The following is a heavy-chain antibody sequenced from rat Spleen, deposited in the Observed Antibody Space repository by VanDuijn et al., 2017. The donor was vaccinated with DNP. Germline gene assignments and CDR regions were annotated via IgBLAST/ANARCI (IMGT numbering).Heavy chain of an antibody. CDR2: ISYDGGST. J-gene: IGHJ2*01. V-gene: IGHV5-22*01. D-gene: IGHD1-9*01. CDR1: GFTFSDYY. Sequence: EVQLVESGGGLVQPGRSLNLSCAASGFTFSDYYMAWVRQAPTKGLEWVAYISYDGGSTYYGDSVKGRFTISRDNAKSTLYLQMNSLRSEDMATYYCARRLYYGYNYGYFDYWGQGVMVTVSS. CDR3: ARRLYYGYNYGYFDY.